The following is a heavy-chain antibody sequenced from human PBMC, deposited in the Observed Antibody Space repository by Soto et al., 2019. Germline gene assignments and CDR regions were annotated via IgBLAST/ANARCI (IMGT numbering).Heavy chain of an antibody. J-gene: IGHJ4*02. V-gene: IGHV4-30-2*01. CDR2: IYHSGST. CDR3: ARDGYSSSSGFDY. CDR1: GGSISSGGYS. Sequence: SETLSLTCAVSGGSISSGGYSWSWIRQPPGRGLEWIGYIYHSGSTYYNPSLKSRVTISVDRSKNQFSLKLSSVTAADTAVYYCARDGYSSSSGFDYWGQGTLVTVSS. D-gene: IGHD6-6*01.